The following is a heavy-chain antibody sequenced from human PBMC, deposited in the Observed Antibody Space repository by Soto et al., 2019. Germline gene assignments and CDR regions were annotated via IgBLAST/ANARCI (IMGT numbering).Heavy chain of an antibody. CDR2: IWYDGSNK. D-gene: IGHD6-19*01. J-gene: IGHJ5*02. CDR3: ARDRTAVADQQGNWFDP. V-gene: IGHV3-33*01. Sequence: GGSLRLSCAASGFTFSSYGMHWVRQAPGKGLEWVAVIWYDGSNKYYADSVKGRFTISRDNSKNTLYLQMNSLRAEDTAVYYCARDRTAVADQQGNWFDPWGQGTLVTVSS. CDR1: GFTFSSYG.